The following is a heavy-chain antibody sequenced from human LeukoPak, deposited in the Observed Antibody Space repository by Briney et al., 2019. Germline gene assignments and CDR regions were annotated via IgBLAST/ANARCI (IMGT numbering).Heavy chain of an antibody. CDR3: ARGPSSYGDYIFRIAEYFQH. CDR2: IIPIFGTA. CDR1: GGTFSSYA. Sequence: GSSVKVSCKASGGTFSSYAISWVRQAPGQGLEWMGGIIPIFGTANYAQKFQGRVTITADKSTSTAYMELSSLRSEDTAVYYWARGPSSYGDYIFRIAEYFQHWGQGTLVTVSS. V-gene: IGHV1-69*06. D-gene: IGHD4-17*01. J-gene: IGHJ1*01.